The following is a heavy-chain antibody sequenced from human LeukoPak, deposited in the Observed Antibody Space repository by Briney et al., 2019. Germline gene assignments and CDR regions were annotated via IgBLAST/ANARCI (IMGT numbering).Heavy chain of an antibody. Sequence: GGSLRLSCAASGFTFSSYGMHWVRQAPGKGLEWVAFIRYDGSNKYYADSVKGRFTISRDNSKNTLYLQMNSLRAEDTAVYYCARQYYDFWSGHYNYMDVWGKGTTVTVSS. CDR1: GFTFSSYG. CDR2: IRYDGSNK. V-gene: IGHV3-30*02. D-gene: IGHD3-3*01. CDR3: ARQYYDFWSGHYNYMDV. J-gene: IGHJ6*03.